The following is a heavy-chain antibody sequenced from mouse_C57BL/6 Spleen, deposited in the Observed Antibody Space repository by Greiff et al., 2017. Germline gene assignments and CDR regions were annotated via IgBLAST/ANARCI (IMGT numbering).Heavy chain of an antibody. CDR3: ARSLTGTGYFDY. CDR2: ISYSGST. V-gene: IGHV3-8*01. D-gene: IGHD4-1*01. Sequence: EVKLVESGPGLAKPSQTLSLTCSVTGYSITSDYRNWIRKFPGNKLEYMGYISYSGSTYYNPSLKSRISITRDTSKNQYYLQLNSVTTEDTATYYCARSLTGTGYFDYWGQGTTLTVSS. J-gene: IGHJ2*01. CDR1: GYSITSDY.